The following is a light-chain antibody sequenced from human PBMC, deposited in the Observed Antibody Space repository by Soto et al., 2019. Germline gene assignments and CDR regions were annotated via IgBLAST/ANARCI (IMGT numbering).Light chain of an antibody. Sequence: DIQMTQSPSTLSASVGDRVTITCRASQSIRYWVAWYQHKPGKAPKLLIYDASTLESGVPTRFSGSGSGTELTLTISSLHPDDFATYYCQQYNILSTFGQGTKVDIK. CDR1: QSIRYW. V-gene: IGKV1-5*01. J-gene: IGKJ1*01. CDR2: DAS. CDR3: QQYNILST.